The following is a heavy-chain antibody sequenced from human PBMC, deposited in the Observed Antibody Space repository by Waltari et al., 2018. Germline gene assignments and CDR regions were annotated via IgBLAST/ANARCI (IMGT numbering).Heavy chain of an antibody. J-gene: IGHJ4*02. CDR3: ARVRVVMGEGVY. D-gene: IGHD2-15*01. CDR1: GFSFSSYE. Sequence: EVRLVESGGNLVQPGGSLRLPCAVSGFSFSSYEMNWVRQAPGGGLEWVSYISSSGSTKYYADSVKGRFTISRDNAKNSLYLQMNSLRADDTAVYYCARVRVVMGEGVYWGQGTLVTVSS. V-gene: IGHV3-48*03. CDR2: ISSSGSTK.